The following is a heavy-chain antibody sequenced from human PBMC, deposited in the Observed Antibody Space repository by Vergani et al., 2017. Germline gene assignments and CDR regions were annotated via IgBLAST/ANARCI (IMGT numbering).Heavy chain of an antibody. D-gene: IGHD2-2*01. CDR1: GGTFSSYA. J-gene: IGHJ6*03. Sequence: QVQLVQSGAEVKKPGASVKVSCKASGGTFSSYAISWVRQAPGQGLEWMGGIIPIFGTANYAQKFQGRVTITADESTSTAYMELSSLRSEDTAVDYCAGESEWVCSSTSCLDYYYYYMDVWGKGTTVTVSS. V-gene: IGHV1-69*12. CDR2: IIPIFGTA. CDR3: AGESEWVCSSTSCLDYYYYYMDV.